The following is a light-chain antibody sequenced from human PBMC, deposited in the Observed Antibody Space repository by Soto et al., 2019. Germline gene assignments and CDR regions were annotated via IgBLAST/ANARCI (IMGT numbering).Light chain of an antibody. CDR1: PNIIKY. J-gene: IGKJ4*01. V-gene: IGKV1-39*01. CDR3: QQTYSTPLT. Sequence: EIQMTQSPSSLSASVGDRVTITCRASPNIIKYLNWYQHKPGKALELLIYGASNLQTGAPSRFSGSGSGTDFTLTISSLQPEDSATYYCQQTYSTPLTFGGGTKVEI. CDR2: GAS.